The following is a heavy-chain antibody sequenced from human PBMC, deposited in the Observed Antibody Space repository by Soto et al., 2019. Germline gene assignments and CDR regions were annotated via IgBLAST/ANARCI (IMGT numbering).Heavy chain of an antibody. V-gene: IGHV3-23*01. CDR2: ISGSGGST. D-gene: IGHD1-1*01. Sequence: EVQLLESGGGLVQPGGSLRLSCAASGFTFSSYAMSWVRQAPGKGLEWVSAISGSGGSTYYADSVKGRFTISRDNSKNTLYLQMNGLRAEDTDVYYCAKEGLRYRNYGDYWGQGTLVTVSS. CDR3: AKEGLRYRNYGDY. J-gene: IGHJ4*02. CDR1: GFTFSSYA.